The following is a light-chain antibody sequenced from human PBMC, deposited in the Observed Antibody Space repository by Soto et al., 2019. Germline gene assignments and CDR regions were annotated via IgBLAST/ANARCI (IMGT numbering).Light chain of an antibody. V-gene: IGLV2-8*01. J-gene: IGLJ2*01. Sequence: QSALTQPPSASGSPGQSVTISCTGTSSDVGGYNYVSWYQQHPGKAPKLMIYEVNKRPSGVPDRFSGSKSGNTAFLTVSGLQAEDEADYYCSSYAGSSNFLVFGGGTQLTVL. CDR1: SSDVGGYNY. CDR2: EVN. CDR3: SSYAGSSNFLV.